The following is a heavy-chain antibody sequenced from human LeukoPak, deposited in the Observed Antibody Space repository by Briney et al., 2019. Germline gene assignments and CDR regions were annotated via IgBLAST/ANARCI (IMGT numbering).Heavy chain of an antibody. J-gene: IGHJ5*02. Sequence: GGSLRLSCAASGFTFSSYWMSWVRQAPGKGLEWVANIKQDGSEKYHVDSVKGRFTISRDNAKNSLYLQMNSLRAEDTAVYYCAREIYSYGYNWFDPWGQGTLVTVSS. CDR2: IKQDGSEK. V-gene: IGHV3-7*01. D-gene: IGHD5-18*01. CDR1: GFTFSSYW. CDR3: AREIYSYGYNWFDP.